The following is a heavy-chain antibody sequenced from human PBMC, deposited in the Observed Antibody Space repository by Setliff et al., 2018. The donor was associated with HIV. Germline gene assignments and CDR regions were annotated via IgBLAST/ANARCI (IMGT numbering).Heavy chain of an antibody. D-gene: IGHD6-19*01. CDR1: GGSISSYY. CDR2: IYISGST. Sequence: PSETLPLTCTVTGGSISSYYWSWIRQPAGKGLELIGHIYISGSTNYNPSFNSRVTMSVDTSKNQFSLRLTSVTAADTAMYHCARDRSSGWSKDWFDTWGQGILVTVSS. V-gene: IGHV4-4*07. J-gene: IGHJ5*02. CDR3: ARDRSSGWSKDWFDT.